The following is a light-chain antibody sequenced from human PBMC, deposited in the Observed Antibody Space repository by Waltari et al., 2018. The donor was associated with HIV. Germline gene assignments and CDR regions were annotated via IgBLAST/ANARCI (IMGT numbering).Light chain of an antibody. J-gene: IGLJ2*01. CDR1: SSDVGIYNL. Sequence: QSALTQPASVSGSPGQSITISCTGPSSDVGIYNLLSWYQQYPGKAPKLMIYEGSKRPSGVSNRFSGSKSGNTASLTISGLQTEDEADYYCCSYAGSFVVFGGGTKLTVL. CDR3: CSYAGSFVV. V-gene: IGLV2-23*01. CDR2: EGS.